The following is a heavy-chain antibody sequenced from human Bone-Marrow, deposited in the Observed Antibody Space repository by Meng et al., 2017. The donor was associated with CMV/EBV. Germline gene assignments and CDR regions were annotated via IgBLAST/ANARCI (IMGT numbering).Heavy chain of an antibody. CDR3: ARLTQPYSSSEDS. CDR2: IYYSGST. Sequence: SETLSLTCTVSGGSISSYYWSWIRQPPGKGLEWIGYIYYSGSTNYNPSLKSRVTISVDTSKNQFSLKLSSVTAADTAVYYCARLTQPYSSSEDSWGQGTLVTVSS. D-gene: IGHD6-13*01. V-gene: IGHV4-59*01. CDR1: GGSISSYY. J-gene: IGHJ4*02.